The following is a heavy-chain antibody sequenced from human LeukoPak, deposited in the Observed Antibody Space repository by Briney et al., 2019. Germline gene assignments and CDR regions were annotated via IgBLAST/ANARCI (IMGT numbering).Heavy chain of an antibody. V-gene: IGHV3-23*01. CDR2: ISGSGGST. CDR3: AKDYDSSSWFNWFDP. CDR1: GFTFSSYA. Sequence: GGSLRLSCAASGFTFSSYAMSWVRQAPGKGLEWVSAISGSGGSTYYADSVKGRFTISRDNSKNTLYLQMNSLRAEDTAVYYCAKDYDSSSWFNWFDPWGQGILVTVSS. D-gene: IGHD6-13*01. J-gene: IGHJ5*02.